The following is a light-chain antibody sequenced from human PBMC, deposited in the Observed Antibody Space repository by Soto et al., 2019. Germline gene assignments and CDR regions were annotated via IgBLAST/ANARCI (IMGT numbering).Light chain of an antibody. Sequence: QSALTQPASVSGSPGQSITIPCTGTSSDVGAYNHVAWYQQFPGKAPKLLISDVTNRPSGISDRFSGSKSGNTASLTISGLQAEDEADYYCSSYTSSTTHVFGGGTKLTVL. CDR2: DVT. CDR1: SSDVGAYNH. CDR3: SSYTSSTTHV. J-gene: IGLJ2*01. V-gene: IGLV2-14*01.